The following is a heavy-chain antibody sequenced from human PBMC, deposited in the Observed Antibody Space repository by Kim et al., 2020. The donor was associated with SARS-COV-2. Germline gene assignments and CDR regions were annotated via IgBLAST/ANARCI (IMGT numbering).Heavy chain of an antibody. CDR1: GFTFSGSG. CDR3: GYDFWSGYHYGMDV. J-gene: IGHJ6*02. Sequence: PGGSLRLSCAASGFTFSGSGIHWVRQASGKGLEWVGRIRSKADSYATAYTASVKGRFTISRDDSKNTAYLQMNSLKTEDTAVYYCGYDFWSGYHYGMDVWGQGTTVTVSS. V-gene: IGHV3-73*01. D-gene: IGHD3-3*01. CDR2: IRSKADSYAT.